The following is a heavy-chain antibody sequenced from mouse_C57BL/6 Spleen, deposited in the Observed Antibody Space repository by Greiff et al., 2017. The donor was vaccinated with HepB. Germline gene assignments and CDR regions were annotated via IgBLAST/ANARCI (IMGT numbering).Heavy chain of an antibody. J-gene: IGHJ2*01. CDR3: ARIGYYGFDY. CDR1: GYSITSGYD. V-gene: IGHV3-1*01. Sequence: VQLKESGPGMVKPSQSLSLTCTVTGYSITSGYDWHWIRHFPGNKLEWMGYISYSGSTNYNPYLKSRISITHDTSKNHFFLKLNSVPTEATATYYCARIGYYGFDYWGKGTTLTVSS. CDR2: ISYSGST. D-gene: IGHD1-1*01.